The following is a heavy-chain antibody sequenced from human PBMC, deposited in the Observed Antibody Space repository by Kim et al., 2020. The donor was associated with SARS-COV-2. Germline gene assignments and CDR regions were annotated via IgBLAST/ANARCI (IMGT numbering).Heavy chain of an antibody. J-gene: IGHJ4*02. CDR3: ARDRALYYDSSGYLDY. CDR1: GFTFSDYY. Sequence: GGSLRLSCAASGFTFSDYYMSWIRQAPGKGLEWVSYISSSSSYTNYADSVKGRFTISRDNAKNSLYLQMNSLRAEDTAVYYCARDRALYYDSSGYLDYWGKVTLVTVSS. D-gene: IGHD3-22*01. V-gene: IGHV3-11*05. CDR2: ISSSSSYT.